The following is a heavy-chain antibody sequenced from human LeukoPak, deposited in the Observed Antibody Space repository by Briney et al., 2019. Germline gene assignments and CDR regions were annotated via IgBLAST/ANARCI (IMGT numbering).Heavy chain of an antibody. D-gene: IGHD6-19*01. V-gene: IGHV1-2*06. CDR2: INPNSGGT. J-gene: IGHJ4*02. CDR3: ARDLESSGWLGDY. CDR1: GYTFTGYY. Sequence: ASVKVSCKASGYTFTGYYMHWVRQAPGQGLEWMGRINPNSGGTNYAQKFQGRVTMTRDTSISTAYMELSRLRSDDTAVYYCARDLESSGWLGDYWGQGTLVTVSS.